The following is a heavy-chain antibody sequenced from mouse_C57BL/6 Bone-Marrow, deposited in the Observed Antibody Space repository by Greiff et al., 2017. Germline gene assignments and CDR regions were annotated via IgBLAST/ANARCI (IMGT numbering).Heavy chain of an antibody. J-gene: IGHJ2*01. CDR3: ARSLSDFDY. D-gene: IGHD6-1*01. V-gene: IGHV1-59*01. CDR2: IDPSDSYT. Sequence: VQLQQPGAELVRPGTSVKLSCKASGYTFTSYWMHWVKQRPGQGLEWIGVIDPSDSYTNYNQKFKGKATLTVDTSSSTAYMQLSSLSSEDSAVYYCARSLSDFDYWGQGTTLTVSS. CDR1: GYTFTSYW.